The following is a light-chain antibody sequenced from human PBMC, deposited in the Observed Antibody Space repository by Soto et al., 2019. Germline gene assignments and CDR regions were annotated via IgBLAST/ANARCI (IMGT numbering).Light chain of an antibody. CDR1: SRDVGNYNL. V-gene: IGLV2-23*01. Sequence: QSVLTQPASVSGSPGQSITISCTGTSRDVGNYNLVSWYQQHPGEAPKLLIYEGSKRPSGVSNRFSGSKFGNTASLTISGLQAEDEVDYYCFSYAGDSTWVFGGGTKLTVL. CDR3: FSYAGDSTWV. J-gene: IGLJ3*02. CDR2: EGS.